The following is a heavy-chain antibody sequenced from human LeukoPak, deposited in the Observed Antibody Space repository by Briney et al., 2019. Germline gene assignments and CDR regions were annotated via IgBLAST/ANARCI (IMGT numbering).Heavy chain of an antibody. J-gene: IGHJ4*02. Sequence: PSETLSLTCTVSGGYISSYYWSWIRQPPGKGLEWIGYIYYSGSTNYNPSLKSRVTISVDTSKNQFSLKLSSVTAADTAVYYCARDGLYCSGGSCYSLGFDYWGQGTLVTVSS. CDR1: GGYISSYY. V-gene: IGHV4-59*01. CDR2: IYYSGST. CDR3: ARDGLYCSGGSCYSLGFDY. D-gene: IGHD2-15*01.